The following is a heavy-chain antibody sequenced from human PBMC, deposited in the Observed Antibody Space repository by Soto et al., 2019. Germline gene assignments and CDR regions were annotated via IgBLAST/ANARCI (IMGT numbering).Heavy chain of an antibody. J-gene: IGHJ5*02. V-gene: IGHV3-30-3*01. Sequence: GSLRLSCAASGFTFSSYAMHWVRQAPGKGLEWVAVISYDGSNKYYADSVKGRFTISRDNSKNTLYLQMNSLRAEDTAVYYCARDGVPEYQLLSWFDPWGQGTLVTVSS. D-gene: IGHD2-2*01. CDR3: ARDGVPEYQLLSWFDP. CDR1: GFTFSSYA. CDR2: ISYDGSNK.